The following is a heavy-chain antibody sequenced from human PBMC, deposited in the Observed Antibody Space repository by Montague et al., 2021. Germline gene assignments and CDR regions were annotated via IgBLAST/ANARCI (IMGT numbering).Heavy chain of an antibody. CDR3: ARERDRYYYMDI. CDR2: VSHGGRT. J-gene: IGHJ6*03. Sequence: SETLSLTCTVSRSLINGDYYWGWIRQPPGKGLEWMGSVSHGGRTYYNPSLKSRVTISVDTSNNHSSLKLSSVTAADTAMYYCARERDRYYYMDIWGKGTTITVSS. CDR1: RSLINGDYY. V-gene: IGHV4-38-2*02.